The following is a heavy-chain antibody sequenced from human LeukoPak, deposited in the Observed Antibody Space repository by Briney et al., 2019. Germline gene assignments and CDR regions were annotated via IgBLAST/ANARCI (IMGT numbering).Heavy chain of an antibody. V-gene: IGHV3-7*03. CDR3: AKDISVGATYYFDY. Sequence: GGSLRLSCAASGFTFSSYWMSWVRQAPGKGLEWVANIKQDGSEKYYVDSVKGRFTISRDNAENSLYLQMNSLRAEDTALYYCAKDISVGATYYFDYWGQGTLVTVSS. CDR1: GFTFSSYW. J-gene: IGHJ4*02. D-gene: IGHD1-26*01. CDR2: IKQDGSEK.